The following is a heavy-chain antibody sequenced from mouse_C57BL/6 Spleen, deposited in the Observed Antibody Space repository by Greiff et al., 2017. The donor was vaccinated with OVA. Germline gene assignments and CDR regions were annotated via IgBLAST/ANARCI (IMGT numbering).Heavy chain of an antibody. CDR3: ARHESPYYYGSSSFYAMDY. Sequence: DVQLVESGGGLVKPGGSLKLSCAASGFTFSSYTMSWVRQTPEKRLEWVATISGGGGNTYYPDSVKGRFTISRDNAKNTLYLQMSSLRSEDTALYYCARHESPYYYGSSSFYAMDYWGQGTSVTVSS. CDR1: GFTFSSYT. V-gene: IGHV5-9*01. CDR2: ISGGGGNT. D-gene: IGHD1-1*01. J-gene: IGHJ4*01.